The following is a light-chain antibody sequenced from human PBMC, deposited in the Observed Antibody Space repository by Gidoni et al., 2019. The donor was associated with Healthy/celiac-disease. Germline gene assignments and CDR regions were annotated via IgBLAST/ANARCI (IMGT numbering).Light chain of an antibody. CDR3: QQYNNWPRT. J-gene: IGKJ2*01. CDR1: QSVSSN. Sequence: IVMTQSPATLSVSPGERATLSCRAGQSVSSNLAWYQQKPGQAPRLLIYGASTRATGIPARFSGSGSGTEFTLTISSLQSEDFAVYYCQQYNNWPRTFGQXTKLEIK. CDR2: GAS. V-gene: IGKV3-15*01.